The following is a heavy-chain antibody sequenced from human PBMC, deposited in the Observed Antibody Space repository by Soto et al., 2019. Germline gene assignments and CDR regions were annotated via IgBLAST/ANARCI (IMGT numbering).Heavy chain of an antibody. CDR1: GYIFTWYH. D-gene: IGHD3-3*01. CDR3: ARVKYYDFWTGRLPFDY. CDR2: INPSGGST. Sequence: QVLLVQSGAEVKKPGASVKVSCKASGYIFTWYHMHWVRQAPGQGLEWVGIINPSGGSTNYAQNFQDRVTMTSDTSTSTVYMELSSLTSEDTAVYYCARVKYYDFWTGRLPFDYWGQGTLVTVSS. J-gene: IGHJ4*02. V-gene: IGHV1-46*01.